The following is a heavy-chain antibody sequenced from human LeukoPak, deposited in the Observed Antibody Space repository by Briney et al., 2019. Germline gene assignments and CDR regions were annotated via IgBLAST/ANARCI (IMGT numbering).Heavy chain of an antibody. J-gene: IGHJ4*02. Sequence: PGGSLRLSCAASGFTFSDHYMDWVRQAPGKGLEWVGRSRNRAKSYTTDYAASVRGRFTISRDDSQNSLYLQMNSLRAEDTAIYYCAKDSAARGTSDYFDYWGQGTLVTVSS. CDR2: SRNRAKSYTT. CDR1: GFTFSDHY. CDR3: AKDSAARGTSDYFDY. V-gene: IGHV3-72*01. D-gene: IGHD2-2*01.